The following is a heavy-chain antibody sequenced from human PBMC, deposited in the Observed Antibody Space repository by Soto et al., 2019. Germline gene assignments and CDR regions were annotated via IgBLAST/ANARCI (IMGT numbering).Heavy chain of an antibody. V-gene: IGHV1-18*01. J-gene: IGHJ6*03. CDR3: ARDRGVAPPVAGNTHYYYYMDV. Sequence: ASVKVSCKASGYSFTNYGVTWVRRAPGQGLEWMGWISAFNGNTHYAQNLQGRVTMTTDASTSTAYMELRSLRSDDTAVYYCARDRGVAPPVAGNTHYYYYMDVWGKGTMVTVSS. CDR1: GYSFTNYG. CDR2: ISAFNGNT. D-gene: IGHD6-19*01.